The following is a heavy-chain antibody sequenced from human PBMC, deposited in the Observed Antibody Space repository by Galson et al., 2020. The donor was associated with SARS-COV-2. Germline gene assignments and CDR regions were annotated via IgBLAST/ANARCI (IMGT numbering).Heavy chain of an antibody. CDR3: ARLRVDAGIPREVDI. J-gene: IGHJ3*02. Sequence: SESPSRTWGASGGSYKNDFWNSIRQPPRKALEWLGQINHIGYTNFNPSLKSTVTISIDTSMKQFALKLVSVTAGDTAVYYCARLRVDAGIPREVDIWGQGTLVTVSS. V-gene: IGHV4-34*01. D-gene: IGHD5-18*01. CDR1: GGSYKNDF. CDR2: INHIGYT.